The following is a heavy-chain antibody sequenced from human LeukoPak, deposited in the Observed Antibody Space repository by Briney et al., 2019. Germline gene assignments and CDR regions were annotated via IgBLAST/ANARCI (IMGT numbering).Heavy chain of an antibody. CDR1: GYTFTSYD. V-gene: IGHV1-8*01. CDR2: MNPNSGNT. Sequence: ASVKVSCKASGYTFTSYDINWVRQATGQGLEWMGWMNPNSGNTGYAQKFQGRVTMTRNTSISTAYMELSSLRSEDTAVYYCARGKTRGGWYNYYYGMDVWGQGTTVTVSS. J-gene: IGHJ6*02. D-gene: IGHD6-19*01. CDR3: ARGKTRGGWYNYYYGMDV.